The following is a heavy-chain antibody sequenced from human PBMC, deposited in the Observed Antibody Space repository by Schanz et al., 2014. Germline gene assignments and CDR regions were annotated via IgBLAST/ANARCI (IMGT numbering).Heavy chain of an antibody. CDR1: GFTFSDYY. CDR3: ARDFPYVSGSYYKGFGY. V-gene: IGHV3-11*01. CDR2: ISDSGDST. J-gene: IGHJ4*02. Sequence: QVQLVDSGGGLVKPGGSLRLSCAASGFTFSDYYMTWIRQAPGKGLEWVSDISDSGDSTHYADSVKGRFTISRDNAKNSLYLQMNRLRAEDTALYYCARDFPYVSGSYYKGFGYWGQGTLVTVSS. D-gene: IGHD3-10*01.